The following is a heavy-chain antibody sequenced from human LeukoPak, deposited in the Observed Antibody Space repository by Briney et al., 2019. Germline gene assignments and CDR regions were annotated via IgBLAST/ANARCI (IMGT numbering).Heavy chain of an antibody. CDR3: ARYHNYYYYMDV. CDR2: IYSGGST. D-gene: IGHD3-22*01. Sequence: GGSLRLSCAASGFTFSSDAMSWVRQAPGKGLEWVSVIYSGGSTYYADSVKGRFTISRDNSKNTLYLQMNSLRAEDTAVYYCARYHNYYYYMDVWGKGTTVTISS. V-gene: IGHV3-53*01. CDR1: GFTFSSDA. J-gene: IGHJ6*03.